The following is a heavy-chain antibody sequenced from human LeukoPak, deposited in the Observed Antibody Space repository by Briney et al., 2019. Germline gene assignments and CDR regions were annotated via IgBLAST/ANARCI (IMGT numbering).Heavy chain of an antibody. CDR3: ARLTPGKNWFDP. J-gene: IGHJ5*02. Sequence: PSETLSLTCTVSGGSISSYYWSWIRQPPGKGLEWIGYIYYSGSTNYNPSLKSRVTISVDTSKNQFSLKLNSVTAADTAVYYCARLTPGKNWFDPWGHGTLVTVSS. D-gene: IGHD3-10*01. CDR2: IYYSGST. V-gene: IGHV4-59*08. CDR1: GGSISSYY.